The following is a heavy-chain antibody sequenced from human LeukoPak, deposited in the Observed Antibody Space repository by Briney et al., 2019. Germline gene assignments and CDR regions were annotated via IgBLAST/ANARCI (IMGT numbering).Heavy chain of an antibody. D-gene: IGHD6-13*01. CDR1: GYSISSGYY. CDR3: ARGYSSSWYYNWFDP. CDR2: VYHDGRT. Sequence: SETLSLTCTVSGYSISSGYYWAWLRQSPGKGLEWIGNVYHDGRTYYNPSLKSRVTISVDTSTNQFSLKLSSVTATDTAPYYCARGYSSSWYYNWFDPWGQGTLVTVSS. V-gene: IGHV4-38-2*02. J-gene: IGHJ5*02.